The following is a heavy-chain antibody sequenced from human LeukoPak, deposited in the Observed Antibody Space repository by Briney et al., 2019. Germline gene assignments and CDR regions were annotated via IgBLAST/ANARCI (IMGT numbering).Heavy chain of an antibody. Sequence: SETLSLTCTVSGGSISSYYWSWIRQPPGKGLEWIGYIYYSGSTNYNPSLKSRVTISVDTSKNQFSLKLSSVTAADTAVYYCARDRGPDYYDSSGYHNWFDPWGQGTLVTVSS. J-gene: IGHJ5*02. D-gene: IGHD3-22*01. CDR2: IYYSGST. CDR1: GGSISSYY. V-gene: IGHV4-59*12. CDR3: ARDRGPDYYDSSGYHNWFDP.